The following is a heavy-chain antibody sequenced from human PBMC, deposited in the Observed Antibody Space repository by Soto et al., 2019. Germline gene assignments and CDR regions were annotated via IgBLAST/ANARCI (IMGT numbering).Heavy chain of an antibody. V-gene: IGHV3-48*03. CDR3: TKGDDGSGSSYFDY. CDR1: SFTFSSDD. Sequence: PGGSLRLSCAASSFTFSSDDMNWVRQAPGKGLEWLSYISSSGGTIMYADSLKGRFTISRDNAKSSLYLQMNSLRPEDTALYYWTKGDDGSGSSYFDYWGRGALVTVSS. J-gene: IGHJ4*02. CDR2: ISSSGGTI. D-gene: IGHD3-10*01.